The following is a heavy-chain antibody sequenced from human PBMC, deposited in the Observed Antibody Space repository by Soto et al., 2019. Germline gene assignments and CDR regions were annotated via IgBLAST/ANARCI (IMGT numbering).Heavy chain of an antibody. J-gene: IGHJ4*02. CDR2: MNPYSGDT. D-gene: IGHD3-10*01. Sequence: ASLSVSCKASGYTFTNFHFNWVRQATGQGLEWIGWMNPYSGDTGYAQNFQGRVTMTRDTSINTAYMEMTSLTSDDTAVYYCARGSQGTVDHWGQGTPVTVSS. CDR3: ARGSQGTVDH. V-gene: IGHV1-8*02. CDR1: GYTFTNFH.